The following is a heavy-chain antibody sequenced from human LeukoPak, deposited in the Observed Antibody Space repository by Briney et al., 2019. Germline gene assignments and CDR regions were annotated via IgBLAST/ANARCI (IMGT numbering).Heavy chain of an antibody. CDR3: ARWSLEGPYYYGMDV. V-gene: IGHV4-61*02. D-gene: IGHD3-3*01. J-gene: IGHJ6*02. CDR1: GGSISSGSYY. Sequence: SETLSLTCTVSGGSISSGSYYWSWIRQPAGKGLEWIGRIYTSGSTNYNPSLKSRVTISVDTSKNQFSLKLSSVTAADTAVYYCARWSLEGPYYYGMDVWGQGTTVTVSS. CDR2: IYTSGST.